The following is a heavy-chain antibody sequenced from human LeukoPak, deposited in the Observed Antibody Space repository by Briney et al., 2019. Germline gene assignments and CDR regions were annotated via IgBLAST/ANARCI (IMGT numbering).Heavy chain of an antibody. D-gene: IGHD3-16*01. J-gene: IGHJ6*02. CDR1: GFTFSSYE. CDR3: ANTELWTGGMDV. Sequence: GGSLRLSCAASGFTFSSYEMNWVRQAPGKGLEWASYISSSGSTIYYADSVKGRFTISRDNAKNSLYLQMNSLRAEDTAVYYCANTELWTGGMDVWGPGTRVTVSS. V-gene: IGHV3-48*03. CDR2: ISSSGSTI.